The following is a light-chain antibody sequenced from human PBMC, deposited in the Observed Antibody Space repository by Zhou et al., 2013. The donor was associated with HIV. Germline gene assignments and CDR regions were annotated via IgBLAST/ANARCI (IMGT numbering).Light chain of an antibody. CDR1: QSVSSY. Sequence: EIVLTQSPATLSLSPGERATLSCRASQSVSSYLAWYQQKPGQAPRLLIYGASTRATGIPDRFSGGGSGTDFTLIISRLEPEDFAVYYCQQYGTSLTFGGGTKVEIK. V-gene: IGKV3-20*01. CDR3: QQYGTSLT. CDR2: GAS. J-gene: IGKJ4*01.